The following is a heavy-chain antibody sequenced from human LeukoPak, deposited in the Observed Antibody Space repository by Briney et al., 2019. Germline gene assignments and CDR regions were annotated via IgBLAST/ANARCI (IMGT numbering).Heavy chain of an antibody. CDR1: GFTFSSYA. D-gene: IGHD6-13*01. CDR3: ARVRSSGYSSSWYFDY. V-gene: IGHV3-30-3*01. Sequence: GRSLRLSCAASGFTFSSYAMHWVRQAPGKGLEWVAVISYDGSNKYYADSVKGRFTISRDNSKNTLYLQMNSLRAEDTAVYYCARVRSSGYSSSWYFDYWGQGTLVTVSS. CDR2: ISYDGSNK. J-gene: IGHJ4*02.